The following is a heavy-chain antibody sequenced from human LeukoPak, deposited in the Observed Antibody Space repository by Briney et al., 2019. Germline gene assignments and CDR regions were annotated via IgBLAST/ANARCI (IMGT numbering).Heavy chain of an antibody. CDR2: INWYGDNT. CDR1: GFTFDDYG. D-gene: IGHD3-9*01. CDR3: ARGFDGNFDY. V-gene: IGHV3-20*04. J-gene: IGHJ4*02. Sequence: PGGSLRLSCAASGFTFDDYGMSWVRQAPGKGLEWVSGINWYGDNTDYADSVKGRFTISRDNAKNSLYLQMNSLRAEDTALYYCARGFDGNFDYWGQGTLVTVSP.